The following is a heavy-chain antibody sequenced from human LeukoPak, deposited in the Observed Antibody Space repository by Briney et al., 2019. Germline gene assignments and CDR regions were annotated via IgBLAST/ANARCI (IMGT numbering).Heavy chain of an antibody. CDR3: ARHRYYSNYFDF. CDR1: GGSITSSSYY. J-gene: IGHJ4*02. V-gene: IGHV4-39*01. D-gene: IGHD3-10*01. Sequence: SETLSLTCTVSGGSITSSSYYWGWLRQPPGKGLEWIGSIYYSGSTYYNPSLKSRVTISVDTSKNQFSLKLSSVTAADTAVYYCARHRYYSNYFDFWGQGTLVTVSS. CDR2: IYYSGST.